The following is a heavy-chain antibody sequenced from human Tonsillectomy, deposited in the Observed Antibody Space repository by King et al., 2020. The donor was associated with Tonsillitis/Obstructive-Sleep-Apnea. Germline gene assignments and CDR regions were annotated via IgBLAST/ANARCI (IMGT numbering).Heavy chain of an antibody. V-gene: IGHV4-59*01. CDR2: IYYSGST. J-gene: IGHJ4*02. CDR3: ARDQWELLR. Sequence: VQLQESGPGLVKPSETLSLTCTVSGGSISSYYWSWIRQPPGKGLEWIGYIYYSGSTNYNPSLKSRVTISVDTSKNQFSLKLSSVTAADTAVYYCARDQWELLRWGQGTRVTVSS. D-gene: IGHD1-26*01. CDR1: GGSISSYY.